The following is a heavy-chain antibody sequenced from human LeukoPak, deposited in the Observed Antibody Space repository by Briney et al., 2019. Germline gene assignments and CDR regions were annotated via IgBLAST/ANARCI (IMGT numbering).Heavy chain of an antibody. D-gene: IGHD7-27*01. V-gene: IGHV3-23*01. CDR2: ISGSGGDT. Sequence: GGSLRLSWAASGFSFSNNVMTWVREAPGKGLECVSGISGSGGDTYYEGSLRGRFTISRDNSKNTLYLQMNSLRTEDTALYYCAKSPGDIPPYFDRWFDSWGQGPLVAVST. CDR1: GFSFSNNV. J-gene: IGHJ5*01. CDR3: AKSPGDIPPYFDRWFDS.